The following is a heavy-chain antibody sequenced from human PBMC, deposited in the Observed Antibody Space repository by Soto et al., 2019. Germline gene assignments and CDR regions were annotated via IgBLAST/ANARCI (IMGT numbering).Heavy chain of an antibody. V-gene: IGHV3-15*01. CDR2: IKSKTDGETT. J-gene: IGHJ3*02. Sequence: EVQLVESGGGLVKPGGSLRLSCAASRFTFSNAWMRWVRQAPGKGLEWVGRIKSKTDGETTDYAAPVKGRFTISRDDSKNTLYLQMNSLKTEDTAVYYCTTVGRELPWGADACDIWGHGTMVTVSS. D-gene: IGHD1-26*01. CDR1: RFTFSNAW. CDR3: TTVGRELPWGADACDI.